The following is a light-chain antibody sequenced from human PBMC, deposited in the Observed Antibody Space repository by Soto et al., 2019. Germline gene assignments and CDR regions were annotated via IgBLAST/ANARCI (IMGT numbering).Light chain of an antibody. CDR3: QVWQSFSDHPYV. Sequence: SYELSQPPSVSVAPGQTASISCGGANFETKREHWYQQTPGQAPILVVYDNYDRPSGIPERFTGSNSGNTATLTISRVEAVDEDDYYCQVWQSFSDHPYVFGGGTKV. J-gene: IGLJ1*01. CDR1: NFETKR. CDR2: DNY. V-gene: IGLV3-21*02.